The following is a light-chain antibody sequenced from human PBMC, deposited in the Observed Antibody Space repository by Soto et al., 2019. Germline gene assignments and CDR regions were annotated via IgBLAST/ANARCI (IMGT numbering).Light chain of an antibody. CDR3: QQSYSKSYP. CDR2: AAS. V-gene: IGKV1-39*01. Sequence: DIQMTQSPSSLSASVGDRVTITCRASQSINSYLNWYQHKPGKAPKVLIYAASSLQGGVPSRFSGSGSGTDFTLTINSLQPEDFATYYCQQSYSKSYPFGQGTKVDIK. CDR1: QSINSY. J-gene: IGKJ2*01.